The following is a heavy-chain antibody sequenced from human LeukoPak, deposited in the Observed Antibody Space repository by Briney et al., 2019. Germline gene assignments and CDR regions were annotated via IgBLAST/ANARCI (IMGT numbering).Heavy chain of an antibody. Sequence: RAGGSLRLSCAASGFTFSDYYMGWIRQAPGKGLEWVSYISSSGSTIYYADSVKGRFTISRDNAKNSLYLQMNSLRAEDTAVYYCARVWLHCYYMDVWGKGTTVTVSS. D-gene: IGHD5-18*01. CDR2: ISSSGSTI. CDR1: GFTFSDYY. J-gene: IGHJ6*03. CDR3: ARVWLHCYYMDV. V-gene: IGHV3-11*04.